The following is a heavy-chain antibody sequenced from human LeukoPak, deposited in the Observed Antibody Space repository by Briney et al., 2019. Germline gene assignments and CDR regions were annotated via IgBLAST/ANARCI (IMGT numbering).Heavy chain of an antibody. D-gene: IGHD5-24*01. Sequence: ASVKVSCKASGYTFTSYGISWVRQAPGQGLEWMGWISAYNGNTNYAQKLQGRVTMTTDTSTSTAYMELRSLRSDATAVYYCARDLRAFVATKGFGYWGQGTLVTVSS. V-gene: IGHV1-18*01. CDR1: GYTFTSYG. CDR2: ISAYNGNT. CDR3: ARDLRAFVATKGFGY. J-gene: IGHJ4*02.